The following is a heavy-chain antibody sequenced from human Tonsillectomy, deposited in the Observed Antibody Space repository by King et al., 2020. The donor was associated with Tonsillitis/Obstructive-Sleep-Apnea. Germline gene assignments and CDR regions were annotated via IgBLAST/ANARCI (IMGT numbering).Heavy chain of an antibody. CDR2: IYYSGST. CDR3: ARSDIVVVPAATRRPWFDP. D-gene: IGHD2-2*01. Sequence: LQLQESGPGLVKPSETLSLTCTVSGGSISSSSYYWGWIRQPPGKGLEWIGSIYYSGSTYYNPSLKSRVTISVDTSKNQFSLKLSSVTAADTAVYYCARSDIVVVPAATRRPWFDPWGQRTLVTVSS. J-gene: IGHJ5*02. V-gene: IGHV4-39*01. CDR1: GGSISSSSYY.